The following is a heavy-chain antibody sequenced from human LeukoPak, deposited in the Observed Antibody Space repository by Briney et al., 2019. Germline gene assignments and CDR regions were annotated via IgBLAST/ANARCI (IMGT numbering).Heavy chain of an antibody. Sequence: ASVKVSCKASGYTFTSYYMHWVRQAPGQGLEWMGIINPSGGSTSYAQKFQGRVTMTRDTSTSIVYMELSSLRSEDTAVYYCARGQWLPQDNNWFDPWGQGTLVTVSS. D-gene: IGHD6-19*01. CDR3: ARGQWLPQDNNWFDP. CDR1: GYTFTSYY. CDR2: INPSGGST. J-gene: IGHJ5*02. V-gene: IGHV1-46*01.